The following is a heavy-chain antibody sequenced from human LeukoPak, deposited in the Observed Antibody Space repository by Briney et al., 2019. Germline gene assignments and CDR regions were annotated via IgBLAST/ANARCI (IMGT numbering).Heavy chain of an antibody. CDR3: ARGSIAVAVGKYYFDY. Sequence: TGGSLRLSCAASGFTYSSFAMHWVRQAPGKGLEWVAIISYDGSAKYYADSVKGRFTISRDNSKNTLYLQMNSLRAEDTAVYYCARGSIAVAVGKYYFDYWGQGALVTVSS. D-gene: IGHD6-19*01. CDR1: GFTYSSFA. V-gene: IGHV3-30*04. J-gene: IGHJ4*02. CDR2: ISYDGSAK.